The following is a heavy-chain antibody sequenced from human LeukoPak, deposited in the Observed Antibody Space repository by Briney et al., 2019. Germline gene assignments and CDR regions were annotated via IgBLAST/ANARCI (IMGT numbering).Heavy chain of an antibody. CDR2: ISSNGGST. CDR1: GFTFSSYA. CDR3: ARELSGSVVPAAIGNGEFDY. D-gene: IGHD2-2*01. Sequence: GGSLRLSCAASGFTFSSYAMHWVRQAPGKGLEYVSAISSNGGSTYYANSVKGRFTISRDNSKNTLYLQMGSLRAEDMAVYYCARELSGSVVPAAIGNGEFDYWGQGTLVTVSS. J-gene: IGHJ4*02. V-gene: IGHV3-64*01.